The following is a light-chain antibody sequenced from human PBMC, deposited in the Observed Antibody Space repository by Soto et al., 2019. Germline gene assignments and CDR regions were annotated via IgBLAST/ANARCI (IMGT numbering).Light chain of an antibody. CDR3: QQHGDRLT. Sequence: EIVLTQSPATLSLSPGERATLSCRASQSVDSYLAWYQQKPGQAPRLLIFDASISATGIPARFSGSGSGTYFTLNITSLETDDFAVYYWQQHGDRLTFGRGPKVEIK. CDR2: DAS. J-gene: IGKJ4*01. CDR1: QSVDSY. V-gene: IGKV3-11*01.